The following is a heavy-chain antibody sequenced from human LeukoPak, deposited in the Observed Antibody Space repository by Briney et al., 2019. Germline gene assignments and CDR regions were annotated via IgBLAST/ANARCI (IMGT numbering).Heavy chain of an antibody. CDR3: AAQYSGSYNAVPIKDAFDI. CDR2: ISAYNGNT. V-gene: IGHV1-18*01. J-gene: IGHJ3*02. D-gene: IGHD1-26*01. Sequence: ASVKVSCKASGYTFTSYGISWVRQAPGQGLEWMGWISAYNGNTNYAQKLQGRVTMTTDTSTSTAYMELRSLRSDDTAVYYCAAQYSGSYNAVPIKDAFDIWGQGTMVTVSS. CDR1: GYTFTSYG.